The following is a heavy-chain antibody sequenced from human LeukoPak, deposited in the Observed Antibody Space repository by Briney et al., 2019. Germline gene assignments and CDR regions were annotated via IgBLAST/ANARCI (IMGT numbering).Heavy chain of an antibody. CDR2: IKQDGSEK. Sequence: GGSLRLSCAASGFTFSSYWMTWVRQAPGKGLEWVANIKQDGSEKNYVDSVKGRFTISRDNAKNSLYLQMNNLRAEDTGVYYCARDSAIVVLAYMDVWGKGTTVTVSS. V-gene: IGHV3-7*01. CDR3: ARDSAIVVLAYMDV. J-gene: IGHJ6*03. CDR1: GFTFSSYW. D-gene: IGHD2-15*01.